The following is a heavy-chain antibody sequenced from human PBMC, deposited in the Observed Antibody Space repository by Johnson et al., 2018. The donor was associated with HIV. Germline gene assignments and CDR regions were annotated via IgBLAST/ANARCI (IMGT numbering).Heavy chain of an antibody. V-gene: IGHV3-30*02. J-gene: IGHJ3*02. CDR2: IRYDGSNK. D-gene: IGHD6-6*01. Sequence: VQLVESGGGVVQPGGSLRLSCAASGFTFSSYGMHWVRQAPGKGLEWVAFIRYDGSNKYYADSVKGRFSISRDNSKNTLHLQMNSLRAEDTAVYYCARDTSIAAARAFDIWGQGTMVTVSS. CDR3: ARDTSIAAARAFDI. CDR1: GFTFSSYG.